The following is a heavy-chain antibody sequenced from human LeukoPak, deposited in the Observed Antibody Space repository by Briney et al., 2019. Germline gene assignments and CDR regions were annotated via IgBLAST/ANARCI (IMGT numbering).Heavy chain of an antibody. Sequence: GESPNPSCQGSGCIIPSYWIGWVRQMPGKGLEWMGIFYPGDSDTIYSPSFQGQVTISAYKSISTAYLQWRSLKASDTGMYYCARLRYCSSASCYRLDVFDIWGEGTMVSVSS. V-gene: IGHV5-51*01. D-gene: IGHD2-2*01. CDR1: GCIIPSYW. CDR3: ARLRYCSSASCYRLDVFDI. J-gene: IGHJ3*02. CDR2: FYPGDSDT.